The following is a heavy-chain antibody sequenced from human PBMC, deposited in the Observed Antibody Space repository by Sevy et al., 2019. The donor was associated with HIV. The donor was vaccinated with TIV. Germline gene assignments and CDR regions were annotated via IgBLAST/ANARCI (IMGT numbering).Heavy chain of an antibody. D-gene: IGHD2-15*01. Sequence: ASVKVSCKASGYSFTTYRITWLRQAPGQGLEWMGWISPHNGDTNYVQNLQGRVTMITDKSTSIAYMELRSLRSDETVVYYCARAYCSGGSCYSLAYWGQGTRVTVSS. CDR3: ARAYCSGGSCYSLAY. V-gene: IGHV1-18*01. CDR2: ISPHNGDT. CDR1: GYSFTTYR. J-gene: IGHJ4*02.